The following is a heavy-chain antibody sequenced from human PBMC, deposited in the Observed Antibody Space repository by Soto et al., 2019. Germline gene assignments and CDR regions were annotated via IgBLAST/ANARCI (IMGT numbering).Heavy chain of an antibody. J-gene: IGHJ4*02. D-gene: IGHD2-15*01. CDR2: ISYDGSSQ. CDR1: GFTFSNYG. V-gene: IGHV3-30*18. CDR3: AKGGGWEFPRGRGSGY. Sequence: QVPLVESGGGVVQPGRSLRLSCVASGFTFSNYGMHWVRQAPGKGLEWVAVISYDGSSQHYADSGKGRFTITRDNSKNKLYVQMTSRRAEDSAVYYCAKGGGWEFPRGRGSGYWGQGTRDTVSS.